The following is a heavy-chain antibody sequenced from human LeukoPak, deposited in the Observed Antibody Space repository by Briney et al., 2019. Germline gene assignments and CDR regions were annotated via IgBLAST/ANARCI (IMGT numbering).Heavy chain of an antibody. Sequence: GGSLRLSCAASGFTFSSFGMNWVRQAPGKGLEWVSSIFPSGGEIHYADSVRGRFTISRDNSKSTLSLQMNSLRAEDTAIYYCATYRQVLLPFESWGQGTLVTVSS. CDR1: GFTFSSFG. CDR2: IFPSGGEI. D-gene: IGHD2-8*02. CDR3: ATYRQVLLPFES. J-gene: IGHJ4*02. V-gene: IGHV3-23*01.